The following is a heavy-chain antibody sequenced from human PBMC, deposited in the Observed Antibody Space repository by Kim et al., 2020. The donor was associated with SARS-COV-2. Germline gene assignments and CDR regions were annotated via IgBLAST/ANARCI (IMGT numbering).Heavy chain of an antibody. CDR2: ISYDGSNK. CDR3: ARDIAAAGFSGAFDY. D-gene: IGHD6-13*01. J-gene: IGHJ4*01. CDR1: GFTFSSYA. V-gene: IGHV3-30*04. Sequence: GGSLRLSCAASGFTFSSYAMHWVRQAPGKGLEWVAVISYDGSNKYYADSVKGRFTISRDNSKNTLYLQMNSLRAEDTAVYYCARDIAAAGFSGAFDYWG.